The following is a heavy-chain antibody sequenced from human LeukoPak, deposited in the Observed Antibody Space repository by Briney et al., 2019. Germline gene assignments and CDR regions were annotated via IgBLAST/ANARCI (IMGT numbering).Heavy chain of an antibody. Sequence: GGSLRLSCAASGFTFSSYSMNWVRQAPGKGLEWVSSISSSSSYIYYADSVKGRFTISRDNAKNSLYLQMNSLRAEDTAVYYCARVYAGEVTSDYWGQGTLVTVSS. CDR3: ARVYAGEVTSDY. J-gene: IGHJ4*02. D-gene: IGHD3-16*01. CDR1: GFTFSSYS. V-gene: IGHV3-21*01. CDR2: ISSSSSYI.